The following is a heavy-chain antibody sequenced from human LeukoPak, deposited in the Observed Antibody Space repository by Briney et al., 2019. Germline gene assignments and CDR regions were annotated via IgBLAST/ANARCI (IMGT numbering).Heavy chain of an antibody. D-gene: IGHD2-15*01. Sequence: SETLSLTCAVSGGSISSGGYSWSWIRQPPGKGLEWIGYIYHSGSTYYNPSLKSRVTISVDRSKNQFSLKLSSVTAADTAVYSCARSVGGSWFDPWGQGTLVTVSS. CDR3: ARSVGGSWFDP. CDR1: GGSISSGGYS. V-gene: IGHV4-30-2*01. J-gene: IGHJ5*02. CDR2: IYHSGST.